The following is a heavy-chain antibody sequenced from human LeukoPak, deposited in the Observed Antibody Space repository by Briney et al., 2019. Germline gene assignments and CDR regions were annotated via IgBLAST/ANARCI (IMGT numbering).Heavy chain of an antibody. V-gene: IGHV3-30-3*01. CDR2: ISYDGSNK. Sequence: GGSLRLSCAASGFTFSSYAMHWVRQAPGKGLEWVAVISYDGSNKYYADSVKGRFTISRDNSKNTLYLQMNSLRAEDTAVYYCAKDSWAGLAGGSCLDYWGQGTLVTVSS. D-gene: IGHD3/OR15-3a*01. CDR3: AKDSWAGLAGGSCLDY. J-gene: IGHJ4*02. CDR1: GFTFSSYA.